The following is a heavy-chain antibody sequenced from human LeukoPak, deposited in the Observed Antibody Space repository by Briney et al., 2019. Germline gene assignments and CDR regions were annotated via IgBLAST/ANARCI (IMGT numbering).Heavy chain of an antibody. CDR3: ARDGDYDILTGYYYYYGMDV. J-gene: IGHJ6*04. CDR2: ISAYNGNT. CDR1: GYTFTSYV. Sequence: GASVKVSCKASGYTFTSYVISWVRQAPGQGLGWMGWISAYNGNTNYAQKLQGRVTMTTDTSTSTAYMELRSLRSDDTAVYYCARDGDYDILTGYYYYYGMDVWGKGTTVTVSS. D-gene: IGHD3-9*01. V-gene: IGHV1-18*04.